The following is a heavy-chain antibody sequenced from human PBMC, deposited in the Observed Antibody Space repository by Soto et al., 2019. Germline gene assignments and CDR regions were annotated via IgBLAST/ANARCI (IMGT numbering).Heavy chain of an antibody. CDR3: AKAWPGNSFDY. J-gene: IGHJ4*02. D-gene: IGHD1-1*01. CDR1: GFTFSSYG. V-gene: IGHV3-30*18. CDR2: ISYDGSNK. Sequence: GGSLRLSCAASGFTFSSYGMHWVRQAPGKGLEWVAVISYDGSNKYYADSVKGRFTISRDNSKNTLYLQMNSLRAEDTAVYYCAKAWPGNSFDYWGQGTLVTVSS.